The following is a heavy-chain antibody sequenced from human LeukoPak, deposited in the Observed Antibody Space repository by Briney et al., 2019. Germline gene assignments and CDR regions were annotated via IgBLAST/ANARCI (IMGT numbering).Heavy chain of an antibody. CDR1: GFTFSKYG. CDR2: IWYDRSNQ. V-gene: IGHV3-33*01. Sequence: PGGSLRLSCAASGFTFSKYGMHWVRQAPGKGLKWVALIWYDRSNQYYADSVKGRFTISRDNSKNTLYLQMNSLRAEDTALYYCAREVSQPYYFDSWGQGTLVTVSS. D-gene: IGHD2-2*01. J-gene: IGHJ4*02. CDR3: AREVSQPYYFDS.